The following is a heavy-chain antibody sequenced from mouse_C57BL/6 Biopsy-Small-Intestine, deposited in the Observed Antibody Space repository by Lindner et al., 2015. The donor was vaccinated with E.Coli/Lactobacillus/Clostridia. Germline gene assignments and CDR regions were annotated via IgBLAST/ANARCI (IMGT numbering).Heavy chain of an antibody. CDR2: IIPIFGTT. J-gene: IGHJ4*01. D-gene: IGHD3-1*01. CDR1: GGAFTNYA. CDR3: ARDQGSGSRNPPSFDY. Sequence: SVKVSCKAAGGAFTNYAFSWVRQAPGQGLEWMGGIIPIFGTTDYAQKFQGRVTITADESTGTVNMDLSSLTSEDTAVYYCARDQGSGSRNPPSFDYWGQGTLVTVSS. V-gene: IGHV1-81*01.